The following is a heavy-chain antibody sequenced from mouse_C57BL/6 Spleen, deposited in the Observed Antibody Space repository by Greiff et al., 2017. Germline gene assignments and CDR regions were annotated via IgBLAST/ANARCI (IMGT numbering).Heavy chain of an antibody. Sequence: EVKLQESGGGLVKPGGSLKLSCAASGFTFSDYGMHWVRQAPEKGLEWVAYISSGSSTIYYADTVKGRFTISRDNAKNTLFLQMTSLRSEYTAMYYCARPWEGEYYFDYWGQGTTLTVSS. D-gene: IGHD4-1*01. CDR2: ISSGSSTI. V-gene: IGHV5-17*01. J-gene: IGHJ2*01. CDR1: GFTFSDYG. CDR3: ARPWEGEYYFDY.